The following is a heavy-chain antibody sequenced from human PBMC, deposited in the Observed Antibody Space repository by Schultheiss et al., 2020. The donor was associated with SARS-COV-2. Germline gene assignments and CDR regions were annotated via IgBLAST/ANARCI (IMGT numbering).Heavy chain of an antibody. CDR2: IYYSGST. Sequence: GSLRLSCAASGFTFSSYWMHWVRQAPGKGLEWIGSIYYSGSTYYNPSLKSRVTISVDTSKNQFSLKLSSVTAADTAVYYCARGNGATWATRGGMDVWGQGTTVTVSS. CDR1: GFTFSSYW. D-gene: IGHD1-26*01. J-gene: IGHJ6*02. CDR3: ARGNGATWATRGGMDV. V-gene: IGHV4-59*05.